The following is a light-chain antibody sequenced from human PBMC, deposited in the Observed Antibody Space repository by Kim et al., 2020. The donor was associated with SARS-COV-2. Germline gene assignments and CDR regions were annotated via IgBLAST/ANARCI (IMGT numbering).Light chain of an antibody. CDR3: AVWDDSSDGLYV. J-gene: IGLJ1*01. V-gene: IGLV1-44*01. CDR1: HSNIGTRT. CDR2: RDD. Sequence: QRVIIACSGSHSNIGTRTTSWYQVHPGAAPKLLLYRDDQRPSGVPDRFSGSKSGTSASLAITGLQSEDEADYFCAVWDDSSDGLYVFGTGTKVTVL.